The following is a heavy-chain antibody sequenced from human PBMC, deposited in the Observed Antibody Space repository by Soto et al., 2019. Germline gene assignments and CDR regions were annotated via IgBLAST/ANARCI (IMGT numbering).Heavy chain of an antibody. CDR2: IYYSGST. D-gene: IGHD1-26*01. J-gene: IGHJ5*02. CDR3: ATQEVGGSYVYTFDP. CDR1: GGSISSSSYY. V-gene: IGHV4-39*02. Sequence: PSATLSLTCTVSGGSISSSSYYWGWIRQPPGKGLEWIGSIYYSGSTYYNPSLKSRVTISVDTSKNHFSLKLSSVTAADTAVYYCATQEVGGSYVYTFDPWGQGTLVTVSS.